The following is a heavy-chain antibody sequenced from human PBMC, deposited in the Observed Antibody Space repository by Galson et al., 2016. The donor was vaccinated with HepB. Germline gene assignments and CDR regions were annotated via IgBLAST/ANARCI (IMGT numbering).Heavy chain of an antibody. CDR1: GFSLSNYW. Sequence: SLRLSCAVSGFSLSNYWMSWVRQAPGKGLEWVANIKHDGSQKYYVESVKGRFTISRDNAKNVLFLQMDSLRADETAVYYCARDRNYDVLTGFFGAHDYWGQGTLVTVSS. D-gene: IGHD3-3*01. V-gene: IGHV3-7*04. CDR2: IKHDGSQK. CDR3: ARDRNYDVLTGFFGAHDY. J-gene: IGHJ4*02.